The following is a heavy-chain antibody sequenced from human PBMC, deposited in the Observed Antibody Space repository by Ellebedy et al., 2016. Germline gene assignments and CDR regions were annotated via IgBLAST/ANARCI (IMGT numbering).Heavy chain of an antibody. J-gene: IGHJ4*02. CDR2: ISWNSGSI. CDR1: GFTFSSYA. D-gene: IGHD6-13*01. Sequence: GGSLRLXXAASGFTFSSYAMSWVRQAPGKGLEWVSGISWNSGSIGYADSVKGRFTISRDNAKNSLYLQMNSLRAEDTALYYCAKGAAAAAGIDYFDYWGQGTLVTVSS. V-gene: IGHV3-9*01. CDR3: AKGAAAAAGIDYFDY.